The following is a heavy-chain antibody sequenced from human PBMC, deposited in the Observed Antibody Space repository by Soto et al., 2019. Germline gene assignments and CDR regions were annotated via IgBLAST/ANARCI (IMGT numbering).Heavy chain of an antibody. CDR1: GYTFSTYD. V-gene: IGHV1-18*01. CDR3: ARDLIAVRPGWFDP. J-gene: IGHJ5*02. D-gene: IGHD6-6*01. Sequence: GASVKVSCKASGYTFSTYDISWVRQAPGQGLEWMGWISAYNGKTNYAQKFQGRVTMTTDTFTSTAYMELRSLRSDDTAVYYCARDLIAVRPGWFDPWGQGTLVTVSS. CDR2: ISAYNGKT.